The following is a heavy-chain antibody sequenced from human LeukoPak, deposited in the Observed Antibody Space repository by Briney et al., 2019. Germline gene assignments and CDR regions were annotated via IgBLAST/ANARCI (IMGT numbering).Heavy chain of an antibody. CDR3: ASAPTIAAAGTGFDY. CDR2: IYYSGST. Sequence: SETLSLTCTVSGGSISSYYWSWIRQPPGKGLEWIGYIYYSGSTNYNPSLKSRVTISVDTSKNQFSLKLSSVTAADTAVYYCASAPTIAAAGTGFDYWGLGTLVTVSS. V-gene: IGHV4-59*01. D-gene: IGHD6-13*01. J-gene: IGHJ4*02. CDR1: GGSISSYY.